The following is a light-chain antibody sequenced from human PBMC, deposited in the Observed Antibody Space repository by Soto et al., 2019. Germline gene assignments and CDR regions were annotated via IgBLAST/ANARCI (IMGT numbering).Light chain of an antibody. CDR3: QQYTNWLQT. J-gene: IGKJ1*01. Sequence: VMTQALATLSVYTRERATLSCRASQTINNNVAWYQLKYGQVPRLLIYGASTRAADVPARFSGGGSGTEFTLTISSLQSEDFAEYHCQQYTNWLQTSGQGAK. CDR1: QTINNN. CDR2: GAS. V-gene: IGKV3-15*01.